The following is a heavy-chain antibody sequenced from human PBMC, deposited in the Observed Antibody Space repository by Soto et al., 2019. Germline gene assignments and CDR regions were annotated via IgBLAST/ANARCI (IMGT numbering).Heavy chain of an antibody. D-gene: IGHD3-9*01. CDR1: GFTFSSYA. J-gene: IGHJ6*02. Sequence: EVQLVESGGGLVQPGGSLRLSCAASGFTFSSYAMHWVRQAPGKGLEYVSAISSNGGSTYYANSVKGRFTISRDNSKNTLYLQMGSLRAEDMAVYYCARGEDILTGYYGMDVWGQGTTVTVSS. CDR2: ISSNGGST. V-gene: IGHV3-64*01. CDR3: ARGEDILTGYYGMDV.